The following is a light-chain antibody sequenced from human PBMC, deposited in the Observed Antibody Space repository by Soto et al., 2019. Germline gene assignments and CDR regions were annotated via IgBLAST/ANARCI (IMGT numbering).Light chain of an antibody. Sequence: QSVLTQPPSVSGAPGQRVTISCTGSSSNIGAGYDVHWYQQLPGTAPKLLIYGNSNRPSGVPDRFSGPKSGTSASLAITGLQAEDEADYYCQSYDSSLSGSPVVFGGGTKVTVL. CDR1: SSNIGAGYD. CDR2: GNS. CDR3: QSYDSSLSGSPVV. V-gene: IGLV1-40*01. J-gene: IGLJ2*01.